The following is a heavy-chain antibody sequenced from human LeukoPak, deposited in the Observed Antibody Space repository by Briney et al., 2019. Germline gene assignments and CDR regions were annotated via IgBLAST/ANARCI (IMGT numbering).Heavy chain of an antibody. CDR1: GGSISSSSYY. J-gene: IGHJ4*02. V-gene: IGHV4-39*07. CDR2: IYYTGST. Sequence: SETLSLTCTVSGGSISSSSYYWGWIRQPPGKGLEWFGSIYYTGSTYYNPSLKSRVTISVDTSKNQFSLKLSSVTAADTAVYYCARRYSSWSSFDYWGQGSLVTVSS. D-gene: IGHD6-13*01. CDR3: ARRYSSWSSFDY.